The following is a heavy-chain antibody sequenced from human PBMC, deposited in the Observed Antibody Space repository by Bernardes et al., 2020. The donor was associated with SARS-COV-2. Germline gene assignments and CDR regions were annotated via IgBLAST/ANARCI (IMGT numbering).Heavy chain of an antibody. D-gene: IGHD3-3*01. CDR2: INPHNGNT. CDR3: ARERFGWFDP. J-gene: IGHJ5*02. Sequence: SVKVSCRASGYTFSTYGITWVRQAPGQGLEWMGWINPHNGNTNYAQNLQGRVTMTTDTSTRTAYMDLRSLRSDDTALYYCARERFGWFDPWGQGTLVTVSS. CDR1: GYTFSTYG. V-gene: IGHV1-18*01.